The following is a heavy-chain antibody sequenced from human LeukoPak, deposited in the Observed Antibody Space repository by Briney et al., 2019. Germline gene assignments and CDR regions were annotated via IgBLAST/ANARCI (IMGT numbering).Heavy chain of an antibody. CDR3: ARALSLPQDSSGWYAFDY. D-gene: IGHD6-19*01. V-gene: IGHV1-2*02. J-gene: IGHJ4*02. CDR1: GYTFTGYY. CDR2: INPNSGGT. Sequence: ASVKVSCKASGYTFTGYYMHWVRQAPVQGLEWMGWINPNSGGTNYAQKFQGRVTMTRDTSISTAYMELSRLRSDDTAVYYCARALSLPQDSSGWYAFDYWGQGTLVTVSS.